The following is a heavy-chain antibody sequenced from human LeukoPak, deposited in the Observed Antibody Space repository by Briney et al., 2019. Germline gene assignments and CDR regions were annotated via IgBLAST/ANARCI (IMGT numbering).Heavy chain of an antibody. Sequence: SETLSLTCTVSGGSISSSSYYWGWIRQPPGKGLEWIGSIYYSGSTYHNPSLKSRVTISVDTSKNQYSLKLSSVTAADTAVYYCARGKARGYGYYYYYMDVWGKGTTVTVSS. J-gene: IGHJ6*03. V-gene: IGHV4-39*07. CDR2: IYYSGST. D-gene: IGHD3-16*01. CDR3: ARGKARGYGYYYYYMDV. CDR1: GGSISSSSYY.